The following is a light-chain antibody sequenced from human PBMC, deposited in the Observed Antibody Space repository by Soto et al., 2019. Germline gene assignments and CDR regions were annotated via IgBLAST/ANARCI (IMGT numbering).Light chain of an antibody. CDR2: DAS. CDR3: QQRSNWPWT. Sequence: EIMMRQSPDTLSVTPGERATLSCRASQSVSSKLAWYQQKPGQAPRLLIYDASNRATGIPARFSGSGSGTDFTLTISSLEPEDFAVYYCQQRSNWPWTFGQRTKVDI. V-gene: IGKV3-11*01. CDR1: QSVSSK. J-gene: IGKJ1*01.